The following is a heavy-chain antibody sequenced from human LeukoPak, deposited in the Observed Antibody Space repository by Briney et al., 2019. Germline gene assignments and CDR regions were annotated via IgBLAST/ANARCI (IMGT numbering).Heavy chain of an antibody. D-gene: IGHD3-3*01. J-gene: IGHJ4*02. CDR1: GFTFSSYW. CDR2: IKQDGSEK. CDR3: ARAPPPYYAFWSGYYIRKEYYFDY. V-gene: IGHV3-7*03. Sequence: GGSLRLSCAASGFTFSSYWMSWVRQAPGKGLEWVANIKQDGSEKYYVDSVKGRFTISRDNAKNSLYLQMNSLRAEDTAVYYCARAPPPYYAFWSGYYIRKEYYFDYWGQGTLVTVSS.